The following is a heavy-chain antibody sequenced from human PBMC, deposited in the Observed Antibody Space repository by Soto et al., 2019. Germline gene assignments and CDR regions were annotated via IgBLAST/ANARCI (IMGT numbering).Heavy chain of an antibody. J-gene: IGHJ3*02. CDR1: GFICSRYD. D-gene: IGHD3-16*01. Sequence: EVQMLESGGGLAQPGGSLRLSCAVSGFICSRYDMSWVRQAPGKGLEWVSTILVGGSTHYEASVKGRFTISRDTYKNTVYLQMNSLTAGETAVYYCAKATATGGGAFEIYGQGTIGTVSS. CDR2: ILVGGST. V-gene: IGHV3-23*01. CDR3: AKATATGGGAFEI.